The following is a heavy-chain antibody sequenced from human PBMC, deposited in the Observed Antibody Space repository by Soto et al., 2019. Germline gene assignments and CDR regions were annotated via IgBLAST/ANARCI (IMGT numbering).Heavy chain of an antibody. V-gene: IGHV3-30*18. J-gene: IGHJ4*02. CDR2: ISYDGSNK. CDR3: AKDPARGMVRGVIIPFDY. D-gene: IGHD3-10*01. CDR1: GFTFSSYG. Sequence: GGSLRLSCAASGFTFSSYGMHWVRQAPGKGLEWVAVISYDGSNKYYADSVKGRFTISRDNSKNKLYLQMNSLRAEDTAVYYCAKDPARGMVRGVIIPFDYWGQGTLVTVSS.